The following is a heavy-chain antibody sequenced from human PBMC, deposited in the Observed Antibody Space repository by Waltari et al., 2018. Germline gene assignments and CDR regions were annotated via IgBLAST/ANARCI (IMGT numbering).Heavy chain of an antibody. Sequence: QVQLQQSGPGLVKPSQTLSLTCAISGDSVSSNSAAWDWIRQSPSRGLEWLGRTYYRSKWYSHYAESVKSRMTINADTSKNEFSLQLTSVSPEDTGLYCCARTTITVFGVVVGALDNWGPGTLVTVSS. CDR2: TYYRSKWYS. J-gene: IGHJ4*02. V-gene: IGHV6-1*01. D-gene: IGHD3-3*01. CDR1: GDSVSSNSAA. CDR3: ARTTITVFGVVVGALDN.